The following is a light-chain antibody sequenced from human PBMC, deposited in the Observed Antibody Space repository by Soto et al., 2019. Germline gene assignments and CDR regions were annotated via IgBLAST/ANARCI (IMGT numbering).Light chain of an antibody. CDR3: QQYNSDSWT. Sequence: DIQMTQSPSTLSASVGDRVTITCRASQSISSWLAWYQQKPGKAPKLLIYKASNLESGVPSRFSGSGSGTEFTLTISSLQPDDFATYYCQQYNSDSWTFGQGTKVELK. J-gene: IGKJ1*01. V-gene: IGKV1-5*03. CDR2: KAS. CDR1: QSISSW.